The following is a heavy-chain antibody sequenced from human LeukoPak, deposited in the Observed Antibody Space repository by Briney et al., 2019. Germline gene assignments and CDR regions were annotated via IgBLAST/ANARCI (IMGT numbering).Heavy chain of an antibody. J-gene: IGHJ4*02. CDR3: ARGNPVHGWLPSDY. Sequence: SETLSLTCAVYGGSFSGYYWSWIRQPPGKGLEWIGEINHSGSTNYNPSLKSRVTISVDTSKNQFSLKLSSVTAADTAVYYCARGNPVHGWLPSDYWGQGTLVTVSS. D-gene: IGHD3-22*01. CDR1: GGSFSGYY. CDR2: INHSGST. V-gene: IGHV4-34*01.